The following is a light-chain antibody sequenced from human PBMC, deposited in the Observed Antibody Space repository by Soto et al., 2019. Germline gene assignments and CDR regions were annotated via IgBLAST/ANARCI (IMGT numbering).Light chain of an antibody. CDR3: MQALQVYT. V-gene: IGKV2-28*01. CDR1: QSLLHSNGYNY. CDR2: LGS. Sequence: DIVMTQSPLSLPVTPGEPASISCRSSQSLLHSNGYNYLDWYLQKPGQSPQLLIYLGSNRASGVPDRFSGSGSGTDFTLKISRVEAEDVGLYYCMQALQVYTFGQGTKVDIK. J-gene: IGKJ2*01.